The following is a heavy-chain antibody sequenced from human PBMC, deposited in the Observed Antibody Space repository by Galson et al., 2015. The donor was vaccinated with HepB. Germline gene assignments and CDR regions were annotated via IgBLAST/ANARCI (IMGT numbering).Heavy chain of an antibody. CDR2: IIPILGIA. CDR3: ARTTLRGYSSSWLTLPFDY. D-gene: IGHD6-13*01. V-gene: IGHV1-69*04. CDR1: GGTFSSYA. Sequence: SVKVSCKASGGTFSSYAISWVRQAPGQGLEWMGRIIPILGIANYAQKFQGRVTITADKSTSTAYMELSSLRSEDTAVYYCARTTLRGYSSSWLTLPFDYWGQGTLVTVSS. J-gene: IGHJ4*02.